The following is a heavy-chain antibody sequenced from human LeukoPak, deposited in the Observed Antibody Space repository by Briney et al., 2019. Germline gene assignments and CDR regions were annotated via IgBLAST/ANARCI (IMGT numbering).Heavy chain of an antibody. CDR2: FGTRSTSV. CDR3: AREVSEGFDF. D-gene: IGHD3-22*01. J-gene: IGHJ4*02. CDR1: GFTFSAYH. V-gene: IGHV3-21*01. Sequence: GGSLRLSCAASGFTFSAYHINWVRQAPGKGLEWVSSFGTRSTSVYHAGSVKGRFAISRDNAKNSLYLQMNSLRAEDTALYYCAREVSEGFDFWGQGTLVTVSS.